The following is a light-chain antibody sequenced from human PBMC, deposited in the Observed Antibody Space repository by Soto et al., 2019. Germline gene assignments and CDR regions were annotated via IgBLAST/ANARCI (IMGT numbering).Light chain of an antibody. CDR2: GAS. CDR1: QSVSSNY. V-gene: IGKV3-20*01. J-gene: IGKJ1*01. CDR3: QQYSDLPRT. Sequence: EIVLTQSPGTLSLSPGERATLSCRASQSVSSNYLAWYQHKPGQAPSLLIYGASSRATGIPDRFSGSGSGTDFTLTISRLEPEDFAVYYCQQYSDLPRTFGQGTRVEIK.